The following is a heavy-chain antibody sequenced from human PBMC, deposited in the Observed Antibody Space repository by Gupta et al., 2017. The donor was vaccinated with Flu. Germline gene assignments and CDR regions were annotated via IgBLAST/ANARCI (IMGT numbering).Heavy chain of an antibody. J-gene: IGHJ4*02. CDR2: IRNKANSYTT. D-gene: IGHD6-13*01. V-gene: IGHV3-72*01. Sequence: RLVESGGGLVQPGGSLRLSCVVSGSTFSEHYMDWIRQAPGKGLEWVGRIRNKANSYTTEYAASVKDRFTITRDDSKSSLYLQMNSLKNEDTAVYYCSRGETGPSAPGRNDCWGQGTLVTVSS. CDR1: GSTFSEHY. CDR3: SRGETGPSAPGRNDC.